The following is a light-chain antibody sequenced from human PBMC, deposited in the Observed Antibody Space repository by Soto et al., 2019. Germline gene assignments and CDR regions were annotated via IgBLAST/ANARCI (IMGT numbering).Light chain of an antibody. Sequence: DFQMTQSPSTLSASVGDRVTITCRASQNIRSRLAWFQQKPGKAPKLLISKASSLQNGVPSRFSGSGSGTDFTLTISSLQPDDFATYYCQQYNPYSPWTFGQGTKVDI. CDR3: QQYNPYSPWT. V-gene: IGKV1-5*03. CDR2: KAS. CDR1: QNIRSR. J-gene: IGKJ1*01.